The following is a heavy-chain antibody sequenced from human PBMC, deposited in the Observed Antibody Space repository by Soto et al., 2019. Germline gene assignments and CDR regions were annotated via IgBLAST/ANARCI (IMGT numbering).Heavy chain of an antibody. V-gene: IGHV4-34*01. CDR3: ARVRRYSSTSCYRPRLDWFDP. CDR2: INHRGST. CDR1: GGSFSGYY. J-gene: IGHJ5*02. Sequence: QVQLQQWGAGLLKPSETLSLTCAVYGGSFSGYYWSWIRQPPGKGLEWIGEINHRGSTNYNPSLKSRVTISVDTTKNQFSLKLSSVTAADTAVYYCARVRRYSSTSCYRPRLDWFDPCGQGTLVTVSS. D-gene: IGHD2-2*01.